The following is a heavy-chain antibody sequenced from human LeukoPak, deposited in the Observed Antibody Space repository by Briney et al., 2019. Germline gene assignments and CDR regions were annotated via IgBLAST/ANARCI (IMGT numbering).Heavy chain of an antibody. J-gene: IGHJ6*02. CDR2: MNPNSGNT. V-gene: IGHV1-8*01. Sequence: GASVKVSCKASGYTFTSYDINWVRQATGQGPEWMGWMNPNSGNTGNAQKFQGRVTMTRNTSISTAYMELSSLRSEDTAVYYCARAQPKMATISRVMDVWGQGTTVTVSS. CDR1: GYTFTSYD. CDR3: ARAQPKMATISRVMDV. D-gene: IGHD5-24*01.